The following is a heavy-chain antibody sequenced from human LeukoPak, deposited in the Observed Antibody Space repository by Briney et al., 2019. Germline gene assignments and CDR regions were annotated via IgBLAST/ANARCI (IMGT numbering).Heavy chain of an antibody. CDR2: IYYSGST. V-gene: IGHV4-59*12. CDR1: GGSISSYY. Sequence: KSSETLSLTCTVSGGSISSYYWSWIRQPPGKGLEWIGYIYYSGSTNYKPSLKSRVTISVDTSKNQFSLKLNSVTAADTAVYYCARRAGAYSHPYDYWGQGTLVTVSS. CDR3: ARRAGAYSHPYDY. D-gene: IGHD4/OR15-4a*01. J-gene: IGHJ4*02.